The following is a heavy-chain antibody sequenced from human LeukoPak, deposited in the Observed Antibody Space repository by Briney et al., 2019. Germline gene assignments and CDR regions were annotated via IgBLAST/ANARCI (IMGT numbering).Heavy chain of an antibody. CDR2: IYTTGIT. D-gene: IGHD2-8*01. J-gene: IGHJ4*02. V-gene: IGHV4-4*07. CDR1: GGSISSYY. Sequence: SETLSLTCTVSGGSISSYYWSWIRQPAGKGLEWIGRIYTTGITNCNPSLKSRLTISVDKSKNQFSLKLSSVTAADTAVYYCARDRTSGVDYWGQGTLVTVSS. CDR3: ARDRTSGVDY.